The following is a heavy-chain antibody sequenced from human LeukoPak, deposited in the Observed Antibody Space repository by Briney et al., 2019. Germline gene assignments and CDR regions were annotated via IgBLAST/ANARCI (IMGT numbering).Heavy chain of an antibody. V-gene: IGHV1-2*02. CDR2: IHPRSGDT. J-gene: IGHJ4*02. CDR3: ATLVIAVAGGFGDY. CDR1: GYSFTAFY. Sequence: ASVKVSCKASGYSFTAFYIHWVRQAPGQGLEWMGWIHPRSGDTNYAYKFQGRVTMTRDTSISTAYMDLGSLGSDDTAVYYCATLVIAVAGGFGDYWGQGTLVTVSS. D-gene: IGHD6-19*01.